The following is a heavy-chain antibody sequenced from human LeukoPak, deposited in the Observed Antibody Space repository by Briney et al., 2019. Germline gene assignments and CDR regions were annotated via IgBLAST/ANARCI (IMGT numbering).Heavy chain of an antibody. V-gene: IGHV3-30-3*01. Sequence: GRSLRLSCAASGFTFSSYAMHWVRQAPGKGLEWVAVISYDGSNKYYADSVKGRFTISRDNSKNTLYLQMNSLRAEDTAVYYCARDYDYVWGSCMPNRLSGYNWFDPWGQGTLVTVSS. D-gene: IGHD3-16*01. CDR3: ARDYDYVWGSCMPNRLSGYNWFDP. CDR1: GFTFSSYA. CDR2: ISYDGSNK. J-gene: IGHJ5*02.